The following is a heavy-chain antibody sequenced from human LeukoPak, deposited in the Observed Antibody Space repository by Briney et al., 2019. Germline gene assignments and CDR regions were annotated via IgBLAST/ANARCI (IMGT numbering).Heavy chain of an antibody. CDR2: INHSGST. Sequence: GSLRLSCAASGFTFSDNYMSWIRQPPGKGLEWIGEINHSGSTNYNPSLKSRVTISVDTSKNQLSLKLSSVTAADTAVYYCAREGVTTVTTARSGIDYWGQGTLVTVSS. D-gene: IGHD4-17*01. CDR3: AREGVTTVTTARSGIDY. J-gene: IGHJ4*02. V-gene: IGHV4-34*01. CDR1: GFTFSDNY.